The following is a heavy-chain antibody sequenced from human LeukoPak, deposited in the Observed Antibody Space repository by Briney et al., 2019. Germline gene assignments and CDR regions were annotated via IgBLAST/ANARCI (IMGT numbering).Heavy chain of an antibody. Sequence: GGSLRLSCAASGFTFSSYWMRWARQAPGKGLEWVANIKQGGSEKYYVDSVKGRFTISRDNAKNSLYLQMNSLRAEDTAVYYCARLSGGFDWRRWGQGTLVTVSS. CDR2: IKQGGSEK. CDR1: GFTFSSYW. CDR3: ARLSGGFDWRR. V-gene: IGHV3-7*01. J-gene: IGHJ4*02. D-gene: IGHD3-9*01.